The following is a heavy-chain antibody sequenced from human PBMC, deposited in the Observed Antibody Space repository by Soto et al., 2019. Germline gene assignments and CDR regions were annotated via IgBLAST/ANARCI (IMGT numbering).Heavy chain of an antibody. CDR1: GFTVSSNY. J-gene: IGHJ4*02. CDR2: IYSGGRT. CDR3: ARGTPWGGSRDSTDY. Sequence: EVQLVESGGGLVQPGGSLRLSCAASGFTVSSNYMSWVRQAPGKGLEWGSVIYSGGRTYDADSVKGRFTISRDNSXXKLYIQMNSLRAEDTAVYYCARGTPWGGSRDSTDYWGQGTLVTVSS. V-gene: IGHV3-66*01. D-gene: IGHD3-16*01.